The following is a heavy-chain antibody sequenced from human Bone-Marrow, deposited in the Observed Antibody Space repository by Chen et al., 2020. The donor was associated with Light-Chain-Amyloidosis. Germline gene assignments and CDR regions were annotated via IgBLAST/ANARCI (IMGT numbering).Heavy chain of an antibody. CDR3: ARAGSSLTYYFYY. D-gene: IGHD6-13*01. V-gene: IGHV3-74*01. Sequence: EVQLVESGGGLVQPGGSLRLSCAASGFTFSSYWMHWVRQAPGKGLVWVSRINSDGRSTSYADSVKVRFTLSRDNAKHTLYLQMNSLRAEDTAVYYCARAGSSLTYYFYYWGQGTLVTVSS. J-gene: IGHJ4*02. CDR1: GFTFSSYW. CDR2: INSDGRST.